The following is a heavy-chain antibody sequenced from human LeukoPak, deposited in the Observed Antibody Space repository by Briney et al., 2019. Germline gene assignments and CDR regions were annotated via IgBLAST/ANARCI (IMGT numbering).Heavy chain of an antibody. D-gene: IGHD5-24*01. CDR3: AREGLEMATIRGFDY. V-gene: IGHV4-39*02. J-gene: IGHJ4*02. CDR1: GGSISSSSYY. Sequence: SETLSLTCTVSGGSISSSSYYWGWIRQPPGKGLEWIGSIYYSGSTYYNPSLKSRVTISVDTSKNQFSLKLSSVTAADTAVYYCAREGLEMATIRGFDYWGQGTLVTVSS. CDR2: IYYSGST.